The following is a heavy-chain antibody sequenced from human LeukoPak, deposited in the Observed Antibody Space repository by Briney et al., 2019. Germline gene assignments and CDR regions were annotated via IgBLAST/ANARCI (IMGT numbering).Heavy chain of an antibody. CDR2: IYYSGST. V-gene: IGHV4-39*01. CDR1: GGSISSSSYC. D-gene: IGHD3-22*01. J-gene: IGHJ4*02. CDR3: AVADADYYDSSGYYYFDY. Sequence: SETLSLTCTVSGGSISSSSYCWGWIRQPPGKGLEWIGSIYYSGSTYYNPSLKSRVTISVDTSKNQFSLKLSSVTAADTAVYYCAVADADYYDSSGYYYFDYWGQGTLVTVSS.